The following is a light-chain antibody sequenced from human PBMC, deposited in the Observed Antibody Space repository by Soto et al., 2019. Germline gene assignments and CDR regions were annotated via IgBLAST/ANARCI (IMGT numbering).Light chain of an antibody. CDR1: SSDVGGYNS. J-gene: IGLJ3*02. Sequence: QSALTQPASVSGSPGQSITISCTGTSSDVGGYNSVCWHQQHPGKAPKLMIYEVSNRPSGVSDRFSASKSGNTASLTISGLLADDEADYYCSSFTRSNTWVFGGGTNLTVL. V-gene: IGLV2-14*01. CDR3: SSFTRSNTWV. CDR2: EVS.